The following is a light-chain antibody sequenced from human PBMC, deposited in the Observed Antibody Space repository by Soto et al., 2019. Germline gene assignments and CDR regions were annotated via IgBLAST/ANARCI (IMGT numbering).Light chain of an antibody. CDR1: QSVSSN. CDR2: GAS. V-gene: IGKV3-15*01. Sequence: EIVMTQSPATLSVSPGERATLSCRASQSVSSNLAWYQQKPVQAPRLLIYGASTRATGIPARFSGSGSGTEFTLTISRLQSEDFAVYYCQQYNNLPPSTFGPGTKVHIK. J-gene: IGKJ3*01. CDR3: QQYNNLPPST.